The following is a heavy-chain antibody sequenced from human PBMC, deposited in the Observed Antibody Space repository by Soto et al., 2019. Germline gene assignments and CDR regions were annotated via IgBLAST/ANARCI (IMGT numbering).Heavy chain of an antibody. V-gene: IGHV4-34*01. CDR2: INHSGST. D-gene: IGHD5-12*01. J-gene: IGHJ3*02. CDR1: GGSFSGYY. CDR3: ARLAIVATILGLDAFDI. Sequence: PSETLSLTCAVYGGSFSGYYWSWIRQPPGKGLEWIGEINHSGSTNYNPSLKSRVTISVDTSKNQFSLKLSFLPAADTVFFFCARLAIVATILGLDAFDIWGQGTMVTVSS.